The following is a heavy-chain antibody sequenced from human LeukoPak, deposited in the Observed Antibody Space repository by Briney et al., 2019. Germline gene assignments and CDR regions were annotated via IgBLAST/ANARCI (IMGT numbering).Heavy chain of an antibody. CDR3: AHRAIVGATTPDYYFDY. J-gene: IGHJ4*02. Sequence: SGPTLVKPTQTLTLTCTFSGFSLSTSGVGVGWIRQPPGRALEWLALIYWNDDKRYSSSLKSRLTITKDTSKNQVVLTMTNMDPVDTATYYCAHRAIVGATTPDYYFDYWGQGTLVTVSS. V-gene: IGHV2-5*01. CDR2: IYWNDDK. CDR1: GFSLSTSGVG. D-gene: IGHD1-26*01.